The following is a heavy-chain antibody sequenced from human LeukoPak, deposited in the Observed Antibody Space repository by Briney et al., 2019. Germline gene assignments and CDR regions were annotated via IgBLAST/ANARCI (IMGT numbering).Heavy chain of an antibody. CDR1: GGSISSGGHY. Sequence: PSETLPLTCTVSGGSISSGGHYWSWIRQHPGKGLEWIGYIRYSGSTYYNPSLKGRVSLSVDTSKNQFSLNLNSVTAADTAVYYCVSSYSSSWPELDYWGQGTLVTVSS. CDR2: IRYSGST. V-gene: IGHV4-31*03. J-gene: IGHJ4*02. CDR3: VSSYSSSWPELDY. D-gene: IGHD6-13*01.